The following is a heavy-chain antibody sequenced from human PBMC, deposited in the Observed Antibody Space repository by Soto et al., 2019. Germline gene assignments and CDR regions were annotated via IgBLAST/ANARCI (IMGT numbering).Heavy chain of an antibody. D-gene: IGHD5-18*01. J-gene: IGHJ4*02. CDR1: GFTFSAYG. V-gene: IGHV3-33*01. Sequence: QVQLVESGGGVVQPGRSLRLSCAASGFTFSAYGMHWVRQAPGKGLEWVAVIWYDGSNKYYTDSVKGRFTISRDNSKNTLYLQMNSLRAEDTAVYYCPSIRNSLIDYWGQGTLVTVSS. CDR3: PSIRNSLIDY. CDR2: IWYDGSNK.